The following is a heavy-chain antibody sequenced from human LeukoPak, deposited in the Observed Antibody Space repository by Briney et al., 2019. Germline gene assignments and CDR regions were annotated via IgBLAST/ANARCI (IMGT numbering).Heavy chain of an antibody. CDR2: ISSSSSYI. Sequence: GGSLRLSCAASGFTFSSYSMNWVRQAPGKGLEWVSSISSSSSYIYYADSVKGRFTISRDNAKNSLYLQMNSLRAEDTAVYYCAREVGYSYGYVDYWGQGTLVTVSS. CDR3: AREVGYSYGYVDY. J-gene: IGHJ4*02. D-gene: IGHD5-18*01. CDR1: GFTFSSYS. V-gene: IGHV3-21*01.